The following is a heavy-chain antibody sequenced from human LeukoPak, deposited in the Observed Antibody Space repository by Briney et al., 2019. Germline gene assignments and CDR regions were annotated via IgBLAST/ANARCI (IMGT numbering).Heavy chain of an antibody. CDR2: ICAYNGNT. CDR1: GYTFTTYG. Sequence: ASVKVSCKASGYTFTTYGITWVRLAPGQGIEWKGWICAYNGNTNYAQKFQGRVTMTIDTSTSTAYMELRSLKSDDTAVYYCARVWGYYYDSSGYSDFDYWGQGTLVTVSS. V-gene: IGHV1-18*01. CDR3: ARVWGYYYDSSGYSDFDY. J-gene: IGHJ4*02. D-gene: IGHD3-22*01.